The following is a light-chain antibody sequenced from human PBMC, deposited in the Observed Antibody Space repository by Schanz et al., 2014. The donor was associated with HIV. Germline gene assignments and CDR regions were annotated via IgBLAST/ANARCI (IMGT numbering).Light chain of an antibody. V-gene: IGLV2-14*03. CDR2: DVS. CDR3: SSYTTSSTLV. CDR1: SSDVGGYNY. J-gene: IGLJ2*01. Sequence: QSALAQPASVSGSPGQSITISCTGTSSDVGGYNYVSWYQRHPGKAPKLMIYDVSNRPSGVSNRFSGSKSGITASLTISGLQADDEADYYCSSYTTSSTLVFGGGTKLTVL.